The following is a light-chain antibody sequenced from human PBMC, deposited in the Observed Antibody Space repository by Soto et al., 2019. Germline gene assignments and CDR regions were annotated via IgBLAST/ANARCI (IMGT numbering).Light chain of an antibody. V-gene: IGKV3-15*01. J-gene: IGKJ5*01. CDR1: QSVSRT. CDR3: QQYDSWRYT. Sequence: EIVMTQSPASLSVSPGERATLSCRASQSVSRTLAWYQQKPGQAPRLLIYGASTRATGIPARFSGRGSGTDFTLTISSLQSEDFEVYYCQQYDSWRYTFGQGTRLEIK. CDR2: GAS.